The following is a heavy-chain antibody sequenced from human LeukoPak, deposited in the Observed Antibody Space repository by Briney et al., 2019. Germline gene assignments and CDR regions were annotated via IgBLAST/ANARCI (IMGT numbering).Heavy chain of an antibody. D-gene: IGHD2-2*01. V-gene: IGHV4-59*01. Sequence: PSETLSLTCTVSGGSISSYYWSWMRQPPGKGLEWIGYIYYSGSTNYNPSLKSRVTISVDTSKNQFSLKLSSVTAADTAVYYCARDLRGNSCYDYWGQGTLVIVSS. CDR3: ARDLRGNSCYDY. CDR2: IYYSGST. J-gene: IGHJ4*02. CDR1: GGSISSYY.